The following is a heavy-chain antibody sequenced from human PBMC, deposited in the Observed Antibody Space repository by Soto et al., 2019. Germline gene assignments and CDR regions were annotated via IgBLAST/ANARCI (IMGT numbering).Heavy chain of an antibody. CDR3: ARVRRGYDILTGFPDY. CDR2: ISYDGSNK. Sequence: PGGSLSLSCAASGFTFSSYAMHWVRQAPGKGLEWVAVISYDGSNKYYADSVKGRFTISRDNSKNTLYLQMNSLRAEDTAVYYCARVRRGYDILTGFPDYWGQGTLVTVSS. D-gene: IGHD3-9*01. CDR1: GFTFSSYA. J-gene: IGHJ4*02. V-gene: IGHV3-30-3*01.